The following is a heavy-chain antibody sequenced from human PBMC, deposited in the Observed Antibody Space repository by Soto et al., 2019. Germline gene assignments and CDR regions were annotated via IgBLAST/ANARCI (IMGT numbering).Heavy chain of an antibody. J-gene: IGHJ6*02. V-gene: IGHV1-18*01. CDR1: GYNLREYG. Sequence: QGQLVQSGVEVKKPGASVKVSCTAYGYNLREYGVSWLRQAPGLGFEWMGSISGDNVNRRSSQKFQDRLTMTTDTSTNTASLELRSMRSDDTPLYYCGREGQQLAQEQFFQFNGVDVWGQGTSVTFSS. CDR2: ISGDNVNR. CDR3: GREGQQLAQEQFFQFNGVDV. D-gene: IGHD6-13*01.